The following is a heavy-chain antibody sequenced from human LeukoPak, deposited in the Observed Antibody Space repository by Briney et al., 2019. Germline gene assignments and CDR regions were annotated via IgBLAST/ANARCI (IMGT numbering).Heavy chain of an antibody. CDR1: GFTFSSYW. CDR2: IKQDGSEK. V-gene: IGHV3-7*03. J-gene: IGHJ5*02. D-gene: IGHD6-13*01. CDR3: ARDSARYSSSWYGWFDP. Sequence: GGSLRLSCAASGFTFSSYWMSWVRQVPGKGLEWVANIKQDGSEKYYVDSVKGRFTISRDNAKNSLYLQMNSLRAEDTALYHCARDSARYSSSWYGWFDPWGQGTLVTVSS.